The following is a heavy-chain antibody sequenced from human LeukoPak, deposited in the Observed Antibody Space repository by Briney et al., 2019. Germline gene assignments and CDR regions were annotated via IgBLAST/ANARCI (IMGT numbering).Heavy chain of an antibody. D-gene: IGHD6-19*01. CDR3: ATSPVTGMIYSDY. CDR2: IYSGGDT. V-gene: IGHV3-66*01. J-gene: IGHJ4*02. Sequence: PGGSLRLSCAASGFTVSNYYMSWVRQAPGKGLEWVSVIYSGGDTYYADSVKGRFTISRDNSKNTLYLQMNNLRAEDTAVYYCATSPVTGMIYSDYWGQGTLVTVSS. CDR1: GFTVSNYY.